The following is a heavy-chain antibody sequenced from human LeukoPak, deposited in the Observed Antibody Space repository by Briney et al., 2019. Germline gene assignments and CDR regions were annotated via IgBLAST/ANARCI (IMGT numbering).Heavy chain of an antibody. D-gene: IGHD6-13*01. CDR3: ARDRRAAAGPNWFDP. CDR2: IYHSGST. CDR1: GGSISSSNW. J-gene: IGHJ5*02. V-gene: IGHV4-4*02. Sequence: SGTLSLTCAVSGGSISSSNWWSWVRQPPGKGLEWIGEIYHSGSTNYNPSLKSRVTISVDKSKNQFSLKLSSVTAADTTVYYCARDRRAAAGPNWFDPWGQGTLVTVSS.